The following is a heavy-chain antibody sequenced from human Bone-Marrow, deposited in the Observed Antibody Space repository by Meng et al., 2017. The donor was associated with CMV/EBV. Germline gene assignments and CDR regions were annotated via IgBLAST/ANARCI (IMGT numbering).Heavy chain of an antibody. CDR2: IYYSGST. Sequence: SETRSLTCTVSGGSISSYYWSWIRQPPGKGLEWIGYIYYSGSTNYNPSLKSRVTISVDTSKNQFSLKLSSVTAADTAVYYCARSQSPYDFWSGYYIPGGYYYYYGMDVWGQGTTVTVSS. CDR1: GGSISSYY. CDR3: ARSQSPYDFWSGYYIPGGYYYYYGMDV. J-gene: IGHJ6*01. V-gene: IGHV4-59*01. D-gene: IGHD3-3*01.